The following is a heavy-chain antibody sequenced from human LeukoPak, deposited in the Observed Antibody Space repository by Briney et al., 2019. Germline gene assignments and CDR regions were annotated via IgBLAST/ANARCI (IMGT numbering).Heavy chain of an antibody. V-gene: IGHV3-30*04. CDR1: GFTFSSYA. Sequence: GRSLRLSCAASGFTFSSYAMHWVRQAPGKGLEWVAVISYDGSNKYYADSVKGRFTISRDNAKNTLDLQMSSLRAEDTAVYYCARGGPYSSSSLDYWGQGTLVTVSS. D-gene: IGHD6-6*01. CDR3: ARGGPYSSSSLDY. J-gene: IGHJ4*02. CDR2: ISYDGSNK.